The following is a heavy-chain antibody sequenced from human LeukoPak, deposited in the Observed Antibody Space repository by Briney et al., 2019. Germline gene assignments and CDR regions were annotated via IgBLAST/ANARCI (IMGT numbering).Heavy chain of an antibody. CDR2: ISGSGYST. CDR1: GFTFSSYA. CDR3: ATYDSWSGYNIAY. Sequence: GGSLRLSCAASGFTFSSYAMSWVRQAPGKGLEWVSVISGSGYSTYYADSVKGRFTISRDNSKNTLYLHMNSLKVEDTAIYYCATYDSWSGYNIAYWGQGTLVTVSS. J-gene: IGHJ4*02. D-gene: IGHD3-3*01. V-gene: IGHV3-23*01.